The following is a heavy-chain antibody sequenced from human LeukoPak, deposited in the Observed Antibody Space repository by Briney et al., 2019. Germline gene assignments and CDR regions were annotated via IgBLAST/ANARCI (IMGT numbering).Heavy chain of an antibody. Sequence: PSETLSLTCTVSGGSISSSSYYWGWIRQPPGKGLEWIGSIYYSGSTYYNPSLKSRVTISVDTSKNQFSLKLSSVTPEDTAVYYCARGLRYSYGYYYYGMDVWGQGTTVTVSS. V-gene: IGHV4-39*01. CDR2: IYYSGST. CDR1: GGSISSSSYY. J-gene: IGHJ6*02. CDR3: ARGLRYSYGYYYYGMDV. D-gene: IGHD5-18*01.